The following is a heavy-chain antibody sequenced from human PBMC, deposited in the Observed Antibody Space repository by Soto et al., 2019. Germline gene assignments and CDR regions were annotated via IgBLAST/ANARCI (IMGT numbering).Heavy chain of an antibody. Sequence: QVQLVQSGAEVKKPGSSVKVSCKASVDTFSNYAINWVRQAPGQGLEWMGGIMPIFGTPNYAHKFQGRVTLAAPASTTTAYMELSSLTSDETVVGYCARESLPDGISAFEFDYWGHGTLVTGSS. D-gene: IGHD3-3*02. CDR1: VDTFSNYA. CDR2: IMPIFGTP. CDR3: ARESLPDGISAFEFDY. V-gene: IGHV1-69*01. J-gene: IGHJ4*01.